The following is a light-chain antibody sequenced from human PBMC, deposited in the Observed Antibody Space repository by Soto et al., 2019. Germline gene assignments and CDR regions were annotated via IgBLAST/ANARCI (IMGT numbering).Light chain of an antibody. Sequence: EIVLTQSQATLSLSPVERATLSCRASPSATNYLAWYQQKPGQAPRLVIYGAFNRATDIPAMFSGSRSGTDFTPTISSLEPEDFAVNYCQQRNIWPPVTFGQGTRLEL. CDR3: QQRNIWPPVT. V-gene: IGKV3-11*01. CDR2: GAF. J-gene: IGKJ5*01. CDR1: PSATNY.